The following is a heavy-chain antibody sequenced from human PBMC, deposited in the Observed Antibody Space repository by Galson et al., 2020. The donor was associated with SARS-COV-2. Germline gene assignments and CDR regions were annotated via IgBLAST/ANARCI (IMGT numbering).Heavy chain of an antibody. CDR1: GASISSGY. V-gene: IGHV4-59*01. D-gene: IGHD3-22*01. Sequence: SQTLSLTCTVSGASISSGYWNWIRQPPGKGLEWIGYAYSGGTTNYNPSLKSRVTMSLDTSKNQFSLRLTAVTAADSAVYFCARDRPYYYDSSGYHPSYGLDVWGHGTTITVSS. J-gene: IGHJ6*02. CDR3: ARDRPYYYDSSGYHPSYGLDV. CDR2: AYSGGTT.